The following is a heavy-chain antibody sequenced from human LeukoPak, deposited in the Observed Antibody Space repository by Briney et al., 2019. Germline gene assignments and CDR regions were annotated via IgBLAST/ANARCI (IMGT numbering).Heavy chain of an antibody. CDR1: GFTFSSCG. J-gene: IGHJ4*02. CDR3: AKEGEEYCSSTSCYLYFDY. V-gene: IGHV3-30*18. CDR2: ISYDGSNK. Sequence: PGRSLRLSCAASGFTFSSCGMHWVRQAPGKGLEWVAVISYDGSNKYYADSVKGRFTISRDNSKNTLYLQMNSLRAEDTAVYYCAKEGEEYCSSTSCYLYFDYWGQGTLVTVSS. D-gene: IGHD2-2*01.